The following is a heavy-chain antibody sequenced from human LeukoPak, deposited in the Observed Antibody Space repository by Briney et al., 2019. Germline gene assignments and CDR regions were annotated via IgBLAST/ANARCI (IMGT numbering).Heavy chain of an antibody. CDR3: ARVGDLFGAHRVRGLPPDYYYMDV. CDR1: GGSISGSSYY. D-gene: IGHD3-10*01. J-gene: IGHJ6*03. CDR2: INHSGSS. V-gene: IGHV4-39*07. Sequence: SETLSLTCTVSGGSISGSSYYWGWIRQPPGKGLEWNGEINHSGSSTYNPSLKSRVIISLDTSKNQFSLKLSSVTAADTAVYYCARVGDLFGAHRVRGLPPDYYYMDVWGKGTTVTVSS.